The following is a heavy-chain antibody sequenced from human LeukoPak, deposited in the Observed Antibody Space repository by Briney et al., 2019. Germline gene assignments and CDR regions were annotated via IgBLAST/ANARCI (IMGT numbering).Heavy chain of an antibody. J-gene: IGHJ4*02. CDR1: GVTFSSYW. D-gene: IGHD1-1*01. CDR2: IKEDGSEK. CDR3: ARGRKERLNYFDY. Sequence: GGSLRLSCAASGVTFSSYWMSWVRQAPGKGLEWVANIKEDGSEKYYVDSVKGRFTISRDNAKNSLYLQVNSLRAEDTAFYYCARGRKERLNYFDYWGQGTLVTVSS. V-gene: IGHV3-7*01.